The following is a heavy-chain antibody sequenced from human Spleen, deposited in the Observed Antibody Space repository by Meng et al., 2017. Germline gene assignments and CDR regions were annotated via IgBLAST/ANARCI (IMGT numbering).Heavy chain of an antibody. Sequence: SETLSLTCSVSGGSISNDYWSWIRRPAGKGLEWIGRIYSTGSTNYNPSLKSRVTMSVDTSKNQFSLKMTSVTAADTAVYYCARDRTGTGFIDYWGQGTLVTVSS. D-gene: IGHD3-10*01. CDR3: ARDRTGTGFIDY. V-gene: IGHV4-4*07. J-gene: IGHJ4*02. CDR2: IYSTGST. CDR1: GGSISNDY.